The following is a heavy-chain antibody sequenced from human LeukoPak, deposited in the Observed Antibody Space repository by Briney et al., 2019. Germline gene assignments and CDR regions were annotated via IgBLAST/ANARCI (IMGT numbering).Heavy chain of an antibody. CDR3: ARPDIVGTRDPFDY. CDR2: IDPNGGST. V-gene: IGHV1-46*01. D-gene: IGHD1-26*01. CDR1: GYTFSSNY. Sequence: ASVKVSCKASGYTFSSNYMHWVRQAPGQGLEWMGIIDPNGGSTRYEQKFQGRATMTRDTSTSTVYMELSSLRSEDTAVYYCARPDIVGTRDPFDYWGQGTLVIVSS. J-gene: IGHJ4*02.